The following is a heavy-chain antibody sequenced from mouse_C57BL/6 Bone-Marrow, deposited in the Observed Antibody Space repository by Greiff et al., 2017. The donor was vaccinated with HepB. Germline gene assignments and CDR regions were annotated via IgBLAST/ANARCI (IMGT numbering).Heavy chain of an antibody. CDR3: ARVWYYYFDY. D-gene: IGHD2-1*01. Sequence: EVQRVESGPGLVKPSQSLSLTCSVTGYSITSGYYWNWIRQFPGNKLEWMGYISYDGSNNYNPSLKNRISITRDTSKNQFFLKLNSVTTEDTATYYCARVWYYYFDYWGQGTTLTVSS. J-gene: IGHJ2*01. CDR2: ISYDGSN. V-gene: IGHV3-6*01. CDR1: GYSITSGYY.